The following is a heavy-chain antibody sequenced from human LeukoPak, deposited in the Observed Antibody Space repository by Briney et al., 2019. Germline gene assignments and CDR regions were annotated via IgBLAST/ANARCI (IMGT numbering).Heavy chain of an antibody. CDR2: INPSGGST. V-gene: IGHV1-46*01. CDR3: ARGGRSSGYYWRFDY. J-gene: IGHJ4*02. Sequence: ASVKVSCKASGYTFTSYYMHWVRQAPGQGLEWMGIINPSGGSTSYAQKFQGRVTMTRDTSTSAVYMELSSLRSEDTAVYYCARGGRSSGYYWRFDYWGQGTLVTVSS. CDR1: GYTFTSYY. D-gene: IGHD3-22*01.